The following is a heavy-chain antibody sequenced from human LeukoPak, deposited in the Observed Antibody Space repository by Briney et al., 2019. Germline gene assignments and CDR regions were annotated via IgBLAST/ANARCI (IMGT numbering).Heavy chain of an antibody. Sequence: SQTLSLTCAISGDSVSSNSAAWNWIRQSPSRGLEWLGRTYYRSKWYNDYAVSVKSRITINPDTSKNQFSLQLNSVTPEDTAVYYCARDYSSWRYYYGSGSYSGFDYWGQGTLVTVSS. D-gene: IGHD3-10*01. CDR2: TYYRSKWYN. V-gene: IGHV6-1*01. CDR1: GDSVSSNSAA. J-gene: IGHJ4*02. CDR3: ARDYSSWRYYYGSGSYSGFDY.